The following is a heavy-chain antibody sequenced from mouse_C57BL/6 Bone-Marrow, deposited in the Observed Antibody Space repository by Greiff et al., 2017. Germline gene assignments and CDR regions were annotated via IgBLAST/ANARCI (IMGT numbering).Heavy chain of an antibody. V-gene: IGHV2-6*01. CDR1: GFSLTSYG. D-gene: IGHD2-4*01. Sequence: VQLQQSGPGLVAPSQSLSITCTVSGFSLTSYGVDWVRQSPGKGLEWLGVIWGVGSTNYNSALKSRLSISKDNSKSQVFLKMNSLQTDDTSMYYCASDYDYAVWFAYWGQGTLVTVSA. CDR2: IWGVGST. J-gene: IGHJ3*01. CDR3: ASDYDYAVWFAY.